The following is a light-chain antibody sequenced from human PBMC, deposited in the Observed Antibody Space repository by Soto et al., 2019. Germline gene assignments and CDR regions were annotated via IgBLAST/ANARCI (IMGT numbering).Light chain of an antibody. J-gene: IGKJ4*01. CDR3: QQYNSYSLT. CDR2: KAS. CDR1: QSISSW. V-gene: IGKV1-5*03. Sequence: DIQMTQSPSTLSASVGDRVTITCRASQSISSWLAWYQQKPGKAPKLLIYKASSLESGVPSRFSGGGSGTEFTLTISSLQPDDIATYYCQQYNSYSLTFGGGTKVEIK.